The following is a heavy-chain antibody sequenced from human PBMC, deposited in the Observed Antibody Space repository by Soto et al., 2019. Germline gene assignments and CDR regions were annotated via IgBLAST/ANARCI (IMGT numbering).Heavy chain of an antibody. J-gene: IGHJ3*02. V-gene: IGHV3-9*01. CDR1: GFTFDDYA. D-gene: IGHD6-19*01. CDR3: AKGGAGAVAGLFDT. CDR2: ISWNSGSI. Sequence: GGSLRLSCAASGFTFDDYAMHWVRQAPGKGLEWVSGISWNSGSIGYADSVKGRFTISRDNAKNSLYLQMNSLRAEDTALYYCAKGGAGAVAGLFDTWGQGTMVTVSS.